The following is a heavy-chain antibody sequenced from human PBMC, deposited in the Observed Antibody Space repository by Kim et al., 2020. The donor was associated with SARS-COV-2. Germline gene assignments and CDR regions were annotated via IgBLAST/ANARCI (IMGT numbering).Heavy chain of an antibody. CDR2: IKSKTDGGTT. D-gene: IGHD5-12*01. CDR3: TTEYETVGPRYSGYDDAFDI. Sequence: GGSLRLSCAASGFTFSNAWMSWVRQAPGKGLEWVGRIKSKTDGGTTDYAAPVKGRFTISRDDSKNTLYLQMNSLKTEDTAVYYCTTEYETVGPRYSGYDDAFDIWGQGTMVTVSS. V-gene: IGHV3-15*01. J-gene: IGHJ3*02. CDR1: GFTFSNAW.